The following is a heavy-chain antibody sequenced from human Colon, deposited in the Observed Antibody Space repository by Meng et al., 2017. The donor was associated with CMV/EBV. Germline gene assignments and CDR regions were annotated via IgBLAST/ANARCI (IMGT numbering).Heavy chain of an antibody. CDR3: AKDGMSFDGSTHMYHLEK. J-gene: IGHJ4*02. CDR2: ITGRADLA. Sequence: FTFNIYAMTGVRQTPGKELEWVSGITGRADLAKYANSVKGRFTISRDNSKNILYLEMNSLRVDDTAVYFCAKDGMSFDGSTHMYHLEKWGQGTLVTVSS. D-gene: IGHD1-7*01. V-gene: IGHV3-23*01. CDR1: FTFNIYA.